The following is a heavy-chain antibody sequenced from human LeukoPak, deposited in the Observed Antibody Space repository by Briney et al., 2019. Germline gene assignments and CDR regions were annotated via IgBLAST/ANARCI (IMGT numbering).Heavy chain of an antibody. V-gene: IGHV3-74*01. CDR3: AKGYGAGSYWLMMADY. CDR1: GFTFSSYW. CDR2: INSDGSST. D-gene: IGHD3-10*01. Sequence: GGSLRLSCAASGFTFSSYWMHWVRQAPGKGLVWVSRINSDGSSTSYADSVKGRFTIPRDNAKNTLYLQMNSLRAEDMAVYYCAKGYGAGSYWLMMADYWGQGTLVTVSS. J-gene: IGHJ4*02.